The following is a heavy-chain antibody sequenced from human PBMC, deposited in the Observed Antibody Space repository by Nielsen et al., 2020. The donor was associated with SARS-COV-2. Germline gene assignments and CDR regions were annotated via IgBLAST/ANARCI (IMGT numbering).Heavy chain of an antibody. Sequence: GGSLRLSCAASGFTFSSYAMSWVRQAPGKGLEWVSAISGSGGSTYYADSVKGRFTISRDNSKNTLYLQMNSLRAEDTAVYYCAKDLLAYCGGDCPVDYWGQGTLVTVSS. CDR1: GFTFSSYA. J-gene: IGHJ4*02. CDR3: AKDLLAYCGGDCPVDY. CDR2: ISGSGGST. D-gene: IGHD2-21*02. V-gene: IGHV3-23*01.